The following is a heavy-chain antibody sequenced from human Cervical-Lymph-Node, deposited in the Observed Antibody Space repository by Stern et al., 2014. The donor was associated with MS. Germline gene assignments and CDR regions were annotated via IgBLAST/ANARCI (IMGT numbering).Heavy chain of an antibody. V-gene: IGHV7-4-1*02. D-gene: IGHD4-23*01. CDR3: TRGKLVNREMHENFQY. J-gene: IGHJ1*01. Sequence: QVQLVQSGSELKKPGASVKISCKASGYTFTRYAMNWVRQAPGQGLEWMGWINTNTGNPTYVQGFAGRFVFSLDTSASTAYLQISSLEAEDTAVYFCTRGKLVNREMHENFQYWGQGTLLTVSS. CDR2: INTNTGNP. CDR1: GYTFTRYA.